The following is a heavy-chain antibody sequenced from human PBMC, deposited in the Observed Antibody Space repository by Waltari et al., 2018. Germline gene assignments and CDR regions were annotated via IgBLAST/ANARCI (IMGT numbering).Heavy chain of an antibody. V-gene: IGHV3-74*01. CDR2: IGNDETSI. CDR3: ARLAPRTYRSPVPGRHYYYGMDV. Sequence: EERLLESGGGLVQPGDSLRLSCAGSGFRFSNYWMNWVRQAPGQGLVWVARIGNDETSISYADSVKGRLTISRDNAKNTVYLQMKRLRVEDTAVYYCARLAPRTYRSPVPGRHYYYGMDVWGQGTTVTVSS. CDR1: GFRFSNYW. D-gene: IGHD3-10*01. J-gene: IGHJ6*02.